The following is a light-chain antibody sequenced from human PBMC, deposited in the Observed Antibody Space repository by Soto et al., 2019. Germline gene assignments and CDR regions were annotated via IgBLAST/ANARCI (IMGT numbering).Light chain of an antibody. J-gene: IGLJ1*01. V-gene: IGLV2-11*01. CDR2: GVN. CDR3: CSYVTTPEI. CDR1: SSNVYDYRY. Sequence: QSVLTQPPSVSGSPGQSLTISCTGTSSNVYDYRYVTWDTQFPGKAPKLVIYGVNQRPSGVHNRFSGSNSDNTASLTISGLQAEDEADYYCCSYVTTPEIFGTGTKVNVL.